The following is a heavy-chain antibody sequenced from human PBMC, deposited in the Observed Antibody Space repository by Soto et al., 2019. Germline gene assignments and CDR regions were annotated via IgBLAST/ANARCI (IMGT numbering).Heavy chain of an antibody. Sequence: QVQLVESGGGLVKPGGSLRLSCAASGFTFSDYYMSWIRQAPGKGLEWVSYISSRGSNIYYADSVKGRFTISRDNAKKSVYLQMNSLRAEDTAVYYCASFLYSGYDVMDWFDPWGQGTLVTVSS. CDR3: ASFLYSGYDVMDWFDP. V-gene: IGHV3-11*01. J-gene: IGHJ5*02. D-gene: IGHD5-12*01. CDR1: GFTFSDYY. CDR2: ISSRGSNI.